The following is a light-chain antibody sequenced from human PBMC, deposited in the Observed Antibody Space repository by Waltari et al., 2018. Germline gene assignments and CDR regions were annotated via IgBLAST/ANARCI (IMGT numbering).Light chain of an antibody. J-gene: IGLJ2*01. Sequence: SYELTQPLSVSVALGQTARMTCGGNNIGSKNVHWYQQKPGQAPVLVIYRDSDRPSGLPERLAGSNSGNTAALTISRAQAGDEADYYCQVWDSTTVIFGGGTKLTVL. CDR1: NIGSKN. CDR3: QVWDSTTVI. CDR2: RDS. V-gene: IGLV3-9*01.